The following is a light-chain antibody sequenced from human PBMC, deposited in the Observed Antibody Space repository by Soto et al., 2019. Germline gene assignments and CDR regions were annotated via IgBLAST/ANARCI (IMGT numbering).Light chain of an antibody. CDR1: QNISSY. CDR3: HQYYGTPPT. Sequence: DIQMTQSPSSLSASVGDRVTITCRASQNISSYLSWYQQKPGQPPKLLIYWASTRESGVPDRFSGSGSATDFTLTISSLQPEDVAVYYCHQYYGTPPTFGPGTKVDIK. V-gene: IGKV4-1*01. CDR2: WAS. J-gene: IGKJ3*01.